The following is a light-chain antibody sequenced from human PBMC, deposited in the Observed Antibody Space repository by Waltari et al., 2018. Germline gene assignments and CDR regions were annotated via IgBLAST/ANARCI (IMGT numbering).Light chain of an antibody. CDR1: QSVSSS. CDR3: QQRSNRPPWT. V-gene: IGKV3-11*01. Sequence: EIVLTQSPATLSLSPGERATLSCRASQSVSSSLAWYQQTPGQAPRLLIYDASNRATGIPAMFSGGGSGTDFTLTINSLEPEDFAGYYCQQRSNRPPWTFGQGTRVEIK. J-gene: IGKJ1*01. CDR2: DAS.